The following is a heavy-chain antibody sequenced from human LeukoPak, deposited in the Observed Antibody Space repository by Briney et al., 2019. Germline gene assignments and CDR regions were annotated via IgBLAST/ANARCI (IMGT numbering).Heavy chain of an antibody. CDR1: GFTFSSYW. Sequence: QPGGSLRLSCAASGFTFSSYWMHWVRQAPGKGLVWVSRINSNGSSTSYADSVKGRFTISRDNAKNTLYLQMNSLRAEDTAVYYCARDLTVAAYYYYYYGMDVGGQGTTVTVSS. CDR2: INSNGSST. J-gene: IGHJ6*02. D-gene: IGHD6-19*01. CDR3: ARDLTVAAYYYYYYGMDV. V-gene: IGHV3-74*01.